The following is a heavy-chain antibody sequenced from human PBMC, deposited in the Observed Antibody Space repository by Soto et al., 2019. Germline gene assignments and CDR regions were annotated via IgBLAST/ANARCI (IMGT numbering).Heavy chain of an antibody. CDR1: GGSISSSNW. D-gene: IGHD2-2*01. CDR2: IYHSGST. CDR3: GGVLVPAALGYYYGMDV. J-gene: IGHJ6*02. V-gene: IGHV4-4*02. Sequence: PSEPLSLNCAVSGGSISSSNWWRWVRQPPGKGLEWIGEIYHSGSTNYNPSLKSRVTISVDKSKNQFSLKLSSVTAADTAVYYCGGVLVPAALGYYYGMDVWGQGTTVTVSS.